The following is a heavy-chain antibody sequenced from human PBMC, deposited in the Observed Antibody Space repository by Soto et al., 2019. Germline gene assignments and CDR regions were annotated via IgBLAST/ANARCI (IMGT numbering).Heavy chain of an antibody. J-gene: IGHJ3*01. Sequence: GXSLRLSCAASGFTLRSYSMNWFRQAPVKGLEWVSYISSSSSTIYYADSVKGRFTISRDNAKNSLYLQMNSLRDEDTAVYYCACGGDCLPWGQGTMVTVSS. V-gene: IGHV3-48*02. CDR1: GFTLRSYS. D-gene: IGHD2-21*02. CDR2: ISSSSSTI. CDR3: ACGGDCLP.